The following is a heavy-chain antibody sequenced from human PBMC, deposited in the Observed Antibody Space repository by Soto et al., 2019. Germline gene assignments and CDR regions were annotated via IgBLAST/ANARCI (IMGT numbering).Heavy chain of an antibody. Sequence: SETLSLTCTVSGGSISSYYWSWIRQPAGKGLEWIGRIYTSGSTNYNPSLKSRVTMSVDTSKNQFSLKLSSVTAADTAVYYCALGGGYDPSNYYYGMDVWGQGTTVTVSS. CDR3: ALGGGYDPSNYYYGMDV. V-gene: IGHV4-4*07. D-gene: IGHD5-12*01. J-gene: IGHJ6*02. CDR1: GGSISSYY. CDR2: IYTSGST.